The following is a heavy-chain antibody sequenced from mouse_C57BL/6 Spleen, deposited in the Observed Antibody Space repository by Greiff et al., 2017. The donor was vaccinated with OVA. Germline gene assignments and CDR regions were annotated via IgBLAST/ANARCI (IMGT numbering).Heavy chain of an antibody. CDR2: ISYDGSN. CDR3: AGGLYYFDY. CDR1: GYSITSGYY. V-gene: IGHV3-6*01. D-gene: IGHD3-3*01. J-gene: IGHJ2*01. Sequence: EVQLQQSGPGLVKPSQSLSLTCSVTGYSITSGYYWNWIRQFPGNKLEWMGYISYDGSNNYNPSLKNRISITRDTSKNQFFLKLNSVTTEDTATYYCAGGLYYFDYWGQGTTLTVSS.